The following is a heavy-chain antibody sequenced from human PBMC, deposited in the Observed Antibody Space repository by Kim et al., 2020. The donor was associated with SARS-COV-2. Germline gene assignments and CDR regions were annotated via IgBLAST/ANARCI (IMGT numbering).Heavy chain of an antibody. CDR3: ARGSGDYYTSLDY. D-gene: IGHD3-3*01. J-gene: IGHJ4*02. V-gene: IGHV3-30*01. Sequence: YYADSVKCRLPSSRDNSKNTLDLQMNSLRAEDTAVYYCARGSGDYYTSLDYWGQGTLVTVSS.